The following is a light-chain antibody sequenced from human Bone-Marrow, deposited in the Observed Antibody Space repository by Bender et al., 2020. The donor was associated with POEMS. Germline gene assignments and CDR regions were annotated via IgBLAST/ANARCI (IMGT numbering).Light chain of an antibody. CDR2: GE. J-gene: IGLJ3*02. Sequence: QSVLTQPPSVSGAPGQRVTISCSGRSSNIGAGYDVHWYQQFPGTAPKLLMYGEDRPSGVPDRFSGSRSGTSASLAISGLQSEDEADYYCAVWDDSLNGWVFGGGTKLTVL. V-gene: IGLV1-50*01. CDR3: AVWDDSLNGWV. CDR1: SSNIGAGYD.